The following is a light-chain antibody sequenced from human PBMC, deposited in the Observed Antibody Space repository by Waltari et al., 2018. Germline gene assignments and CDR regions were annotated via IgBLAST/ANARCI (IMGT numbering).Light chain of an antibody. CDR1: QRIGSN. CDR2: AAF. J-gene: IGKJ4*01. Sequence: DIQMTQSPSSLSASVGDTVTITCRASQRIGSNINWFQQIPGRAPKFLMYAAFSLQSGVPSRLSGSGSGIDFTLTISSLRPDDFATYYCQQNYDLPLPFGGGTKVEI. CDR3: QQNYDLPLP. V-gene: IGKV1-39*01.